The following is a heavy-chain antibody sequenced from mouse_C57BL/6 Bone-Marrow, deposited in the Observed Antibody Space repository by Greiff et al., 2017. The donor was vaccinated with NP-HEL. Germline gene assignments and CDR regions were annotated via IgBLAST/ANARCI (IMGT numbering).Heavy chain of an antibody. J-gene: IGHJ3*01. CDR1: GFSLTSYA. CDR3: ASHSNGFAY. CDR2: IWPGGGT. D-gene: IGHD2-5*01. V-gene: IGHV2-9-1*01. Sequence: VQRVESGPGLVAPSQSLSITCTVSGFSLTSYAISWVRQPPGKGLEWLGVIWPGGGTNYNSALKSRLSISKDNSKSQVFLKMNSLQTDDTARYYCASHSNGFAYWGQGTLVTVSA.